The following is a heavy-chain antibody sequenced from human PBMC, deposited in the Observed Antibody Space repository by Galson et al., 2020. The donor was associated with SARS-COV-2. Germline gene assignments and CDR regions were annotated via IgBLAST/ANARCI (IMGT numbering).Heavy chain of an antibody. CDR3: ARLHLQFLGWSYNYYGMDV. V-gene: IGHV4-39*01. CDR2: IYYSGST. J-gene: IGHJ6*02. Sequence: SQPLSLTCTVSGASITLSDYFWGWVRQPPGKGLEWIGSIYYSGSTYYTPSLKSPVSISVDTPNNQFSLKLSSVTAADTPVYYCARLHLQFLGWSYNYYGMDVWGRGTTVTVSS. CDR1: GASITLSDYF. D-gene: IGHD3-3*01.